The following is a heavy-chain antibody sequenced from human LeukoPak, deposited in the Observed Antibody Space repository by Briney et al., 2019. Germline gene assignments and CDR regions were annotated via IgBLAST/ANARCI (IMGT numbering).Heavy chain of an antibody. D-gene: IGHD4-17*01. CDR3: ARANDYGDPLPRYMDV. J-gene: IGHJ6*03. CDR1: GGSFSGYY. Sequence: SETLSLTCAVYGGSFSGYYWSWIRQPPGKGLEWIGEINHSGSTNYNPSLKSRVTISIDTSKNQFSLKLSSVTAADTAVYYCARANDYGDPLPRYMDVWGKGTTVTVSS. V-gene: IGHV4-34*01. CDR2: INHSGST.